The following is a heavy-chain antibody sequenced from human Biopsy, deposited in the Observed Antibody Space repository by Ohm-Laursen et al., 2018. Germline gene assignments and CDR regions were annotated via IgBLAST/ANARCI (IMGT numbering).Heavy chain of an antibody. CDR3: ARDLHGREPNWGASTGVFDL. CDR1: GGSPFTDSITRYY. Sequence: SETLSLTCAVVSGGSPFTDSITRYYWNWIRQSPGKGLEWIGVVYYTGTTTYNPSFKSRVTLSMDTSNNQVSLRLLSVTAADTAVYFCARDLHGREPNWGASTGVFDLWGHGTAVTVSS. CDR2: VYYTGTT. D-gene: IGHD1-26*01. J-gene: IGHJ3*01. V-gene: IGHV4-59*12.